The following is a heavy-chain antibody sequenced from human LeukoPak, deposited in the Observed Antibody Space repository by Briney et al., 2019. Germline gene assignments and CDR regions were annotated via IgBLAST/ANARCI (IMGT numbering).Heavy chain of an antibody. J-gene: IGHJ6*03. Sequence: PSETRSLTCTVSGGSISSGSYYWSWIRQPAGKGLEWIGRIYTSGSTNYNPSLKSRVTISVDTSKNQFSLKLSSVTAADTAVYYCARGGSWTNYYYYMDVWGKGTTVTISS. CDR2: IYTSGST. CDR1: GGSISSGSYY. CDR3: ARGGSWTNYYYYMDV. D-gene: IGHD1-26*01. V-gene: IGHV4-61*02.